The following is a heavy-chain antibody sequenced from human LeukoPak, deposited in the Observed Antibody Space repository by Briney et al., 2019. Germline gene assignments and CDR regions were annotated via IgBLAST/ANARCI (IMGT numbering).Heavy chain of an antibody. Sequence: GGSLRLSCAASGFTFSSYAMSWVRQAPGKGLEWVSAISGSGGSTYYADSAKGGFTISRDNAKNTLYLQMNSLRAEDTAVYYCATGNYYDSRGYYTFGHWGQGTLVTVSS. CDR3: ATGNYYDSRGYYTFGH. CDR2: ISGSGGST. D-gene: IGHD3-22*01. J-gene: IGHJ1*01. V-gene: IGHV3-23*01. CDR1: GFTFSSYA.